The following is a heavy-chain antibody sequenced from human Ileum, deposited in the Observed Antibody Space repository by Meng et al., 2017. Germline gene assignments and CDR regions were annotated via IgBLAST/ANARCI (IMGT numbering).Heavy chain of an antibody. CDR3: ARGGWYYGDYVDY. Sequence: SETLSLTCTVSGGSISSYYWSWIRQPPGKGLEWIGYIYYSGSTNYNPSLKSRVTISVDTSKNQFSLKLSSVTAADTAVYYCARGGWYYGDYVDYWGQGTRVTVSS. D-gene: IGHD4-17*01. CDR1: GGSISSYY. J-gene: IGHJ4*02. CDR2: IYYSGST. V-gene: IGHV4-59*01.